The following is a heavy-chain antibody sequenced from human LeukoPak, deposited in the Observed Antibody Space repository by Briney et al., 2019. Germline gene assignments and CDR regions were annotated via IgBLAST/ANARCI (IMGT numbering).Heavy chain of an antibody. CDR2: ISYSGST. V-gene: IGHV4-59*12. J-gene: IGHJ4*02. D-gene: IGHD6-6*01. CDR1: GGSITVYY. Sequence: SETLSLTCSVSGGSITVYYWNWIRQSPGKGLEWIGSISYSGSTNYNPSLKSRVTISIGTSNNRFSLKVSSVIAADTAMYYCARGGSRSYTSSTLDYWGQGTLVTVSS. CDR3: ARGGSRSYTSSTLDY.